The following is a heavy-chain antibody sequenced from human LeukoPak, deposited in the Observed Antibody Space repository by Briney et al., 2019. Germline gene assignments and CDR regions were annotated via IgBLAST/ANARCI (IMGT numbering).Heavy chain of an antibody. D-gene: IGHD1-26*01. V-gene: IGHV3-73*01. CDR1: GFNFSGSA. Sequence: GGSLRLSCAASGFNFSGSAMHWVRQASGKGLEWLGRIRSKPNSYATAYAASVRGRFTISRDDSKNTTYLQMNSLKSEDTAVYYCTSHPTVYYYYMDVWGKGTTVTVSS. CDR3: TSHPTVYYYYMDV. J-gene: IGHJ6*03. CDR2: IRSKPNSYAT.